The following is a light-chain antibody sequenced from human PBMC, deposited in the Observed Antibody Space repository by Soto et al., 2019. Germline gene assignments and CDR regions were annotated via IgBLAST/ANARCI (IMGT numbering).Light chain of an antibody. CDR2: EVS. CDR3: SSYTSTSTWV. J-gene: IGLJ3*02. V-gene: IGLV2-14*02. Sequence: QSALTQPASVSGSPGQSITISCTGTSSDVGSYNLFSWYQQHPGKAPKLMLYEVSTRPSGVSNRFSASKSGNTASLTISGLKADDEADYYCSSYTSTSTWVFGGGTKVTVL. CDR1: SSDVGSYNL.